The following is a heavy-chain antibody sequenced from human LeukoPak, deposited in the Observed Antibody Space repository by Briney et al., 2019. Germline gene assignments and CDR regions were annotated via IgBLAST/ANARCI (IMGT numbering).Heavy chain of an antibody. D-gene: IGHD3-22*01. J-gene: IGHJ3*02. CDR1: GFTFSSYS. V-gene: IGHV3-21*01. CDR3: ARDQYYSDSSGYPYDI. Sequence: GGSLRLSCAASGFTFSSYSMNWVRQAPGKGLEWVSSISGSSSHAWYADSVKGRFTSSRDNAKNSLYLQMSSLRVEDTAVYYCARDQYYSDSSGYPYDIWGQGTMVTVSS. CDR2: ISGSSSHA.